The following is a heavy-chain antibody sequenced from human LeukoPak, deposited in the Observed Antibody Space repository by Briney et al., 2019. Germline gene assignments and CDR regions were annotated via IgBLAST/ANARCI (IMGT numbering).Heavy chain of an antibody. Sequence: SVKVSCKASGCTFSSYTISWVRQAPGQGLEWMGGIIPIFGTAKYAQNLQGRVTITADESTSIAYMELSSLRSEDTAVYYCARDRYLSQRYFDYWGEGALVTVSS. V-gene: IGHV1-69*13. CDR1: GCTFSSYT. CDR3: ARDRYLSQRYFDY. CDR2: IIPIFGTA. J-gene: IGHJ4*02. D-gene: IGHD1-1*01.